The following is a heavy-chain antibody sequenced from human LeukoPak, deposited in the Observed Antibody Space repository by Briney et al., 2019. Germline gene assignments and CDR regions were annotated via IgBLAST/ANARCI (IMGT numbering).Heavy chain of an antibody. CDR2: ISYDGSNK. V-gene: IGHV3-30*18. J-gene: IGHJ4*02. D-gene: IGHD3-9*01. Sequence: GRSLRLFCAASGFTFSSYGMHWVRQAPGKGLEWVAVISYDGSNKYYADSVKGRFTISRDNSKNTLYLQMNSLRAEDTAVYYCAKDTNVLRYFDWFLSSFDYWGQGTLVTVSS. CDR1: GFTFSSYG. CDR3: AKDTNVLRYFDWFLSSFDY.